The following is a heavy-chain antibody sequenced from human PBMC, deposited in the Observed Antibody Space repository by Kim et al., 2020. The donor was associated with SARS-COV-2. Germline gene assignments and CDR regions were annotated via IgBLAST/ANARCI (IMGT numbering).Heavy chain of an antibody. CDR3: ARVRALYYDILTGYHHYYCGMDV. V-gene: IGHV1-69*13. CDR1: GGTFISYA. D-gene: IGHD3-9*01. CDR2: IIPIFGTA. J-gene: IGHJ6*02. Sequence: SVKVSCKASGGTFISYAISWVRQAPGQGLEWMGGIIPIFGTANYAQKFQGRVTITADESTSTAYMELSSLRSEDTAVYYCARVRALYYDILTGYHHYYCGMDVWGQGTTVTVSS.